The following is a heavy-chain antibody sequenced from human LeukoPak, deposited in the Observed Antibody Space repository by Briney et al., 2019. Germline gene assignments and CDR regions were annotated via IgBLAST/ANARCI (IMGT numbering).Heavy chain of an antibody. CDR3: ARGTYYYDSSGYYYLDY. V-gene: IGHV3-74*01. CDR2: INSDGSST. J-gene: IGHJ4*02. Sequence: PGGSLRLSCAASGFTFSSYWMHWVRQAPGKGLVWVSRINSDGSSTSYADSVKGRFTISRDNAKNTLYLQMNSLRAEDTAVYYCARGTYYYDSSGYYYLDYWGQGTLVTVSS. CDR1: GFTFSSYW. D-gene: IGHD3-22*01.